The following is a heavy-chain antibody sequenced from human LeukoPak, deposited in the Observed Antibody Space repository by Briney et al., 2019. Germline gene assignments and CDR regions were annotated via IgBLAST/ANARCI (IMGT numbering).Heavy chain of an antibody. CDR1: GGSLSSYY. J-gene: IGHJ4*02. D-gene: IGHD5-24*01. Sequence: SETLSLTCSVSGGSLSSYYWNWIRQPAGKGLEWIGYIYYSGSTNYNPSLKSRVTISVDTSKNQFSLKLSSVTAADTAVYYCARDRGQMAMFDYWGQGTLVTVSS. CDR3: ARDRGQMAMFDY. CDR2: IYYSGST. V-gene: IGHV4-59*01.